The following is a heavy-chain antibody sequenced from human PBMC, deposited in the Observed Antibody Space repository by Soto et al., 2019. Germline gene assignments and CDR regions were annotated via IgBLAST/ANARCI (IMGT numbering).Heavy chain of an antibody. V-gene: IGHV3-74*03. CDR1: GFTFSSYW. Sequence: EVQLVESGGGLVQPGGSLRLSCAATGFTFSSYWMHLVRQLPGKGLVWVSRISSDGSSTTYANSVKGRFTISRDNAKNTLYLQMDGLRAEDTAVYYCARGADSRGYHWGQGTLVTVSS. CDR3: ARGADSRGYH. CDR2: ISSDGSST. J-gene: IGHJ4*02. D-gene: IGHD3-22*01.